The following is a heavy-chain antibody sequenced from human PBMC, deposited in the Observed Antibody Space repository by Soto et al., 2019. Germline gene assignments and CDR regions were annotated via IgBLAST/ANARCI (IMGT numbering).Heavy chain of an antibody. D-gene: IGHD2-8*01. Sequence: QIQVVQSEVEVKRPGASVRISCKASGYALDNHAITWVRQAPGQGLEWMGWIGALLYNDATNYARKFQGRLTMARDISPNTVYMYLASLRADDTAIYYCARGTKGAGGWYFDLWGRGTLVVVSS. CDR2: IGALLYNDAT. J-gene: IGHJ2*01. CDR1: GYALDNHA. CDR3: ARGTKGAGGWYFDL. V-gene: IGHV1-18*01.